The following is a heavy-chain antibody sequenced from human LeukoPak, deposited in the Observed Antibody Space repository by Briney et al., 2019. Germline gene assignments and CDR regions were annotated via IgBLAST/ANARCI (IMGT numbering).Heavy chain of an antibody. Sequence: GESLKISCKGSGYSFTSYWIGWVRQLPGKGLEWMGIIYPGASDTRYSPSFQGQVTISADKSISTAYLQWSSLKASDTAMYYCASSSSWFEHYYYYYGMDVWGQGTTVTVSS. CDR1: GYSFTSYW. CDR2: IYPGASDT. J-gene: IGHJ6*02. V-gene: IGHV5-51*01. CDR3: ASSSSWFEHYYYYYGMDV. D-gene: IGHD6-13*01.